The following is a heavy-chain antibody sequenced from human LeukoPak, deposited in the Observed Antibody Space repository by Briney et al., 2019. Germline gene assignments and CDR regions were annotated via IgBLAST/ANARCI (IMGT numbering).Heavy chain of an antibody. CDR3: ARGGDSSGYYFP. CDR1: GGTFSSYG. J-gene: IGHJ4*02. Sequence: ASVKVSCKASGGTFSSYGINWVRQATGQGLEWMGWMNPNSGNTGYAQKFQGRVTMTRNTSISTAYMELSSLRSEDTAVYYCARGGDSSGYYFPWGQGTLVTVSS. V-gene: IGHV1-8*02. D-gene: IGHD3-22*01. CDR2: MNPNSGNT.